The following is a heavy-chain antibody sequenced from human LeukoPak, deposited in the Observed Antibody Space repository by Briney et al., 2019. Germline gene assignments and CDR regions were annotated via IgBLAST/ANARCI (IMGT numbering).Heavy chain of an antibody. Sequence: GGSLRLSCAASGFTFSSYSMNWVRQAPGKGLEWVSYISSSSSTIYYADSVKGRFTISRDNAKSSLYLQMSSLRDEDTAVYYCARAGAYCSSTSCYVVGATTKRDWYFDLWGRGTLVTVSS. CDR2: ISSSSSTI. V-gene: IGHV3-48*02. D-gene: IGHD2-2*01. CDR3: ARAGAYCSSTSCYVVGATTKRDWYFDL. J-gene: IGHJ2*01. CDR1: GFTFSSYS.